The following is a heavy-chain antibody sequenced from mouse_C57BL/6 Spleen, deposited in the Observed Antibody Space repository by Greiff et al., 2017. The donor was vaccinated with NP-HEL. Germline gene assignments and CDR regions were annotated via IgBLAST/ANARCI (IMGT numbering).Heavy chain of an antibody. D-gene: IGHD2-1*01. CDR2: IHPNSGST. Sequence: QVHVKQSGAELVKPGASVKLSCKASGYTFTSYWMHWVKQRPGQGLEWIGMIHPNSGSTNYNEKFKSKATLTVDKSSSTAYMQLSSLTSEDSAVYYCAREIYYGNYGYAMDYWGQGTSVTVSS. J-gene: IGHJ4*01. CDR1: GYTFTSYW. CDR3: AREIYYGNYGYAMDY. V-gene: IGHV1-64*01.